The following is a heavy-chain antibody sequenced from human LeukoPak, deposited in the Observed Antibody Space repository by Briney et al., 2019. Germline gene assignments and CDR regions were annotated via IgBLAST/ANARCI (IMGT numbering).Heavy chain of an antibody. J-gene: IGHJ4*02. Sequence: APVKVSCKASGYTFSGYYMHWVRPAPGQGLESMGWINSNSGARNYAPKFQGRVTFSRDNSISTAYMELSSLRSDDTAIYYCARGRGGATTGFDHWGQGTLVTVSS. CDR1: GYTFSGYY. D-gene: IGHD1-26*01. CDR2: INSNSGAR. V-gene: IGHV1-2*02. CDR3: ARGRGGATTGFDH.